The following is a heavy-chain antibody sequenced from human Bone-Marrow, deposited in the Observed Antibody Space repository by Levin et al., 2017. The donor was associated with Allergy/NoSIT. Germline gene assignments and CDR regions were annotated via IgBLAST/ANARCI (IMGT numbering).Heavy chain of an antibody. Sequence: PGGSLRLSCAASGFTFNIYNMIWVRQAPGKGLEYVSSISTNSNYRFFGDSLRGRFSISRDDAVNSLYLHMNSLRPEDTAIYYCARITPTDVFDIWGQGTMVTVSS. D-gene: IGHD2-15*01. CDR3: ARITPTDVFDI. J-gene: IGHJ3*02. CDR1: GFTFNIYN. V-gene: IGHV3-21*01. CDR2: ISTNSNYR.